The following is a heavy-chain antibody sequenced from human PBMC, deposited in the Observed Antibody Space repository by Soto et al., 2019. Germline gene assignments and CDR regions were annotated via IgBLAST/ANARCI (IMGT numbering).Heavy chain of an antibody. D-gene: IGHD3-9*01. CDR3: ARGGYDILTGYYIWFDP. CDR1: GGSISSYY. Sequence: SETLSLTCTVSGGSISSYYWSWIRQPPGKGLEWIGYIYYSGSTNYNPSLKSRVTISVDTSKNQFSLKLSSVTAADTAVYYCARGGYDILTGYYIWFDPWGQGTLVTAPQ. CDR2: IYYSGST. V-gene: IGHV4-59*01. J-gene: IGHJ5*02.